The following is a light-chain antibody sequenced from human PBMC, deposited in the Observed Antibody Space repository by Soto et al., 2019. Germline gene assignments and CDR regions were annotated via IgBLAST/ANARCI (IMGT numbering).Light chain of an antibody. Sequence: DIQMTQSPSSVSASVGDRVTITCRASQDISKYLAWFQQKPGKAPKCLIYAASSVQNAVPSKFSGGGSATTFTLTISSLHPEDFATYYCQQYTSYPQTFGQRTRVLIK. V-gene: IGKV1-16*02. CDR1: QDISKY. CDR2: AAS. CDR3: QQYTSYPQT. J-gene: IGKJ2*01.